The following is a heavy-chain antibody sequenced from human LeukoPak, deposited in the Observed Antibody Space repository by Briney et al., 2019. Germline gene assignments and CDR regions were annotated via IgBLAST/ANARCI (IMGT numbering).Heavy chain of an antibody. CDR2: IYYSGST. Sequence: SETLSLTCTVSGGSVSSCSYYWSWIRQPPGKGLEWIGNIYYSGSTNYNPSLKSRVTISVDTSKNQFSLKLSSVTAADTAVYYYARDSRGYLDYWGQGTLVTVSS. CDR1: GGSVSSCSYY. CDR3: ARDSRGYLDY. J-gene: IGHJ4*02. V-gene: IGHV4-61*01.